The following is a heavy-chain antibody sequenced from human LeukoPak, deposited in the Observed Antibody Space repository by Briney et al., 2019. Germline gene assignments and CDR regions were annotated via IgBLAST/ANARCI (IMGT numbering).Heavy chain of an antibody. CDR2: IHHSGST. D-gene: IGHD1-26*01. CDR1: GYSISSGYY. CDR3: ARGFSVSFYYYYMDV. J-gene: IGHJ6*03. Sequence: SETLPLTCTVSGYSISSGYYWGWIRQSPGKGLEWIGTIHHSGSTNYNPSLKSRVTISIDTSKNQFSLRLSSVTAADTAVYYCARGFSVSFYYYYMDVWGKGTTVTVSS. V-gene: IGHV4-38-2*02.